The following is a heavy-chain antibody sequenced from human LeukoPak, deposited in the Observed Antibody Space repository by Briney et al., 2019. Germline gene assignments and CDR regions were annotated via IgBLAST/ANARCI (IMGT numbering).Heavy chain of an antibody. Sequence: GGSLRLSCAASRFTFSNAWMSWVRQAPGEGLEWVGRIKRKNDGGTTDYAAPVTGSFTVSRDDSKNTLYLKMNSLKTEDTAVFYCTAARGYRDGRYYYYYMDVWGKGTTVTVSS. V-gene: IGHV3-15*01. D-gene: IGHD5-18*01. CDR3: TAARGYRDGRYYYYYMDV. CDR2: IKRKNDGGTT. J-gene: IGHJ6*03. CDR1: RFTFSNAW.